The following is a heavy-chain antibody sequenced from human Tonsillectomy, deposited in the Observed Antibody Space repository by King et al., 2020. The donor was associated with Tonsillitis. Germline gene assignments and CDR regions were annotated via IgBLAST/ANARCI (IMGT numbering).Heavy chain of an antibody. CDR2: IYYGGST. V-gene: IGHV4-30-4*01. CDR1: GGSISSGDYY. Sequence: VQLQESGPGLVKPPQTLSLTCTVSGGSISSGDYYWSWIRQPPGKGLEWIGYIYYGGSTYYNPSLRSRVTISVDTSKNQFSLKLSSVTAADTAVYFCARGGLRRFLLDWGQGTLVTVSS. CDR3: ARGGLRRFLLD. D-gene: IGHD4-23*01. J-gene: IGHJ4*02.